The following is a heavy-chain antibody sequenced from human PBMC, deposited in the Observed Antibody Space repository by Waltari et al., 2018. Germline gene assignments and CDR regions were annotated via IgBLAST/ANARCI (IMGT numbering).Heavy chain of an antibody. J-gene: IGHJ5*02. CDR3: ARDGYSSSWYSRNWFDP. Sequence: QVQLVQSGAEVKKPGSSVKVSCKASGGTFSSYAISWVRQAPGKGLEWMGGIIPIFGTANYAQKFQGRVTITADESTSTAYMELSSLRSEDTAVYYCARDGYSSSWYSRNWFDPWGQGTLVTVSS. CDR2: IIPIFGTA. D-gene: IGHD6-13*01. V-gene: IGHV1-69*01. CDR1: GGTFSSYA.